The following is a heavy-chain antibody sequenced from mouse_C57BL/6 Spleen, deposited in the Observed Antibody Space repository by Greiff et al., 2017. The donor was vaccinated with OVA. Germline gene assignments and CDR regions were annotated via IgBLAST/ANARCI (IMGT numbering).Heavy chain of an antibody. Sequence: VKLQESGAELVRPGASVTLSCKASGYTFTDYEMHWVKQTPVHGLEWIGAIDPVTGGTAYNQKFKGKAILTADKSSSTAYMELRSLTSEDSAVYYCHYDARSWGQGTTLTVSS. D-gene: IGHD2-4*01. V-gene: IGHV1-15*01. J-gene: IGHJ2*01. CDR1: GYTFTDYE. CDR2: IDPVTGGT. CDR3: HYDARS.